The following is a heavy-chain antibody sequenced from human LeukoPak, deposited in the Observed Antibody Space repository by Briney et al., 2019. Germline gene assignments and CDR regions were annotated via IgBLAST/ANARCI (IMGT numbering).Heavy chain of an antibody. V-gene: IGHV3-23*01. CDR2: ISGSGGST. D-gene: IGHD2-2*01. CDR3: AKDQDIVVVPWFDP. CDR1: GFTFSSYA. Sequence: GGSLRLSCAASGFTFSSYAMSWVRQAPGEGLELVSAISGSGGSTYYADSVKGRFTISRDNSKNTLYLQMNSLRAEDTAVYYCAKDQDIVVVPWFDPWGQGTLVTVSS. J-gene: IGHJ5*02.